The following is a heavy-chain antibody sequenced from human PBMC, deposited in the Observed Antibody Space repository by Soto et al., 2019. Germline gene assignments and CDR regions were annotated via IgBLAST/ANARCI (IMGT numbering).Heavy chain of an antibody. V-gene: IGHV4-34*01. CDR1: GGSLSGYQ. CDR2: INDSGNI. CDR3: ARGLILWFGELSRRGGYYYYMDV. Sequence: QVQLQQWGAGLLKPSETLSLTCAVYGGSLSGYQWSWVRQTPGKGLEWIGEINDSGNINYNPSLKSRVTSFLDTPKKQISLKLSSVTAAASAGYYCARGLILWFGELSRRGGYYYYMDVWGKGTTVTVSS. J-gene: IGHJ6*03. D-gene: IGHD3-10*01.